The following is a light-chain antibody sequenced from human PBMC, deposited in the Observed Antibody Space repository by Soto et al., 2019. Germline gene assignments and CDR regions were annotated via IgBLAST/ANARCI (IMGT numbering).Light chain of an antibody. V-gene: IGLV1-51*01. Sequence: QSLLTQPPSGSGARTRETAISCSGTSSNIGNNYVSCDQQRPGKAPKLLIDDNNKRPSAIPDRFAGSKSGTSATLGITGLQTGDGADYYCGTWDSSRSVHVFGTGTQVTVL. CDR1: SSNIGNNY. CDR3: GTWDSSRSVHV. CDR2: DNN. J-gene: IGLJ1*01.